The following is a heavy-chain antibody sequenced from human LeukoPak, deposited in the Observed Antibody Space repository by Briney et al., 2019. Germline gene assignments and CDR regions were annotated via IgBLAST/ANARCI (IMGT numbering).Heavy chain of an antibody. D-gene: IGHD2-15*01. J-gene: IGHJ4*02. CDR1: GYTFTSYD. CDR3: ARGLPIPDY. V-gene: IGHV1-8*01. CDR2: MNPNSGNT. Sequence: ASVTVSCTASGYTFTSYDINWVRQAPGQGLEWMGWMNPNSGNTDYAQKFQGRVTMTRNTSISTAYMELSSLRSEDTAVYYCARGLPIPDYWGQGTLVTVSS.